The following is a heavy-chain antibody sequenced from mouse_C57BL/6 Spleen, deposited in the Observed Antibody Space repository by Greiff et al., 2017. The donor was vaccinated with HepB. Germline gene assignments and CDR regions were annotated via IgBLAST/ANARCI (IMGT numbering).Heavy chain of an antibody. CDR2: IDPEDGDT. CDR3: TTSSITTVVAPGY. V-gene: IGHV14-1*01. Sequence: VQLQQSGAELVRPGASVKLSCTASGFNIKDYYMHWVKQRPEQGLEWIGRIDPEDGDTEYAPKFQGKATMTADTSSNTAYLQLSSLTSEDTAVYYCTTSSITTVVAPGYWGQGTTLTVSS. J-gene: IGHJ2*01. D-gene: IGHD1-1*01. CDR1: GFNIKDYY.